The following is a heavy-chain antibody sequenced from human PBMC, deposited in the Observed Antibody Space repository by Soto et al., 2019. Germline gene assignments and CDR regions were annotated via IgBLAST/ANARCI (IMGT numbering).Heavy chain of an antibody. D-gene: IGHD6-13*01. J-gene: IGHJ5*02. CDR2: ISGSGGST. Sequence: PGGSLRLSCAASGFTFSSYAMSWVRQAPGKGLEWVSAISGSGGSTYYADSAKGRFTISRDNSKNTLYLQMNSLRAEDTAVYYCASPFPGIAAAGTQTWGQGTLVTVSS. V-gene: IGHV3-23*01. CDR3: ASPFPGIAAAGTQT. CDR1: GFTFSSYA.